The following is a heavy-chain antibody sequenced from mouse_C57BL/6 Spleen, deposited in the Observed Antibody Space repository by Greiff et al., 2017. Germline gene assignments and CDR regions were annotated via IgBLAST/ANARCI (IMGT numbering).Heavy chain of an antibody. CDR1: GFNINDDY. Sequence: EVQLQQSGAELVRPGASVKLSCTASGFNINDDYMHWVKQRPEQGLEWIGWIDPENGDTEYTSKFKGKATITADTSSNTAYLQLSSLTSEDAAVYYCTAAATVVDVWGTGTTVTVSS. CDR2: IDPENGDT. D-gene: IGHD1-1*01. J-gene: IGHJ1*03. CDR3: TAAATVVDV. V-gene: IGHV14-4*01.